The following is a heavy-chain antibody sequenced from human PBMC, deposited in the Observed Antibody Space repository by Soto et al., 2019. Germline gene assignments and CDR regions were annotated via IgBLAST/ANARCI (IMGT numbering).Heavy chain of an antibody. CDR1: GGSISSGGYS. J-gene: IGHJ4*02. D-gene: IGHD3-3*01. V-gene: IGHV4-30-2*01. CDR2: IYHSGST. Sequence: PSETLSLTCAVSGGSISSGGYSWSWIRQPPGKGLEWIGYIYHSGSTYYNPSLKSRVTISVDRSKNQFSLKLSSVTAADTAVYYCARALYDFWSGYYTLDFDYWGKGTLVTVSS. CDR3: ARALYDFWSGYYTLDFDY.